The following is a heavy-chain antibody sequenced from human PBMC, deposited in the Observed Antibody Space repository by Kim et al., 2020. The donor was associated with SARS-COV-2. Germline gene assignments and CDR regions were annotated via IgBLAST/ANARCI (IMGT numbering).Heavy chain of an antibody. V-gene: IGHV4-39*01. Sequence: SRVTISVDTSKNQFALKLSSVTAADTAVYYCARHRGYSYGSAYYYYYMDVWGKGTTVTVSS. CDR3: ARHRGYSYGSAYYYYYMDV. J-gene: IGHJ6*03. D-gene: IGHD5-18*01.